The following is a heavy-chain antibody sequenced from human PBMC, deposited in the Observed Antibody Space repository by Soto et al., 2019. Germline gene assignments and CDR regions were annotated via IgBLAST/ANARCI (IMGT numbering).Heavy chain of an antibody. Sequence: GGSLRLSCAASGFTFDDYAMHWVRQAPGKGLEWVSGISWNSGSIGYADSVKGRFTISRDNAKNSLYLQMNSLRAEDTALYYCAKDSGSTGTTPRFDYWGQGTLVTVSS. J-gene: IGHJ4*02. CDR1: GFTFDDYA. CDR2: ISWNSGSI. V-gene: IGHV3-9*01. CDR3: AKDSGSTGTTPRFDY. D-gene: IGHD1-1*01.